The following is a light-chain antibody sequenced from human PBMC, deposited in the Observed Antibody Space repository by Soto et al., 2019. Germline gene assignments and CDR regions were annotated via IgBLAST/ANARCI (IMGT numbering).Light chain of an antibody. J-gene: IGKJ2*01. CDR3: QQHYSTPYT. V-gene: IGKV4-1*01. CDR2: WAS. CDR1: QSVLYSSNNKNY. Sequence: DIVMTQSPDSLAVSLGERATINCKPSQSVLYSSNNKNYLAWYQQKPGQPPKLLIYWASTRESGVPDRFSGSGSGTDFTLTISSLQAEDVAVYYCQQHYSTPYTFGQGTKLEIK.